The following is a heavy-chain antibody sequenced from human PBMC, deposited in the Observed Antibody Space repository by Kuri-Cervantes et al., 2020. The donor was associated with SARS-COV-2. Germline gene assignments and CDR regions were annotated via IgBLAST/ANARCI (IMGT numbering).Heavy chain of an antibody. V-gene: IGHV4-39*01. Sequence: ESLKISCIVSGGSIDTSSFYWGWIRQSPGRGLEWIGSIYYSGSTYSAPSLESRVTMSVDTSKNQSSLKLCSVTAADTAVYYCARGRSSGWYWNYWGQGTLVTVSS. CDR2: IYYSGST. D-gene: IGHD6-19*01. CDR3: ARGRSSGWYWNY. J-gene: IGHJ4*02. CDR1: GGSIDTSSFY.